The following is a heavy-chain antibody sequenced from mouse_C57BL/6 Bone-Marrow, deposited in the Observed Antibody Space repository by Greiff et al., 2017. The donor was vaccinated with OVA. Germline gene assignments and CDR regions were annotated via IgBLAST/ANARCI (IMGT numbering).Heavy chain of an antibody. Sequence: QVQLTESGPELVKPGASVKISCKASGYAFSSSWMNWVKQRPGKGLEWIGRIYPGDGDTNYNGKFTGKATLTADKSSRTSYMQLSMLTSEDSAVYSCARAPNWDGFDYWGQGTTLTVSS. D-gene: IGHD4-1*01. CDR1: GYAFSSSW. J-gene: IGHJ2*01. CDR3: ARAPNWDGFDY. CDR2: IYPGDGDT. V-gene: IGHV1-82*01.